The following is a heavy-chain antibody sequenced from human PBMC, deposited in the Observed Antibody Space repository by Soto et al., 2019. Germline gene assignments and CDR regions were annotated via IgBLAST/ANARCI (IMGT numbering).Heavy chain of an antibody. Sequence: QVQLVQSGAEVKTPGSPVKVSCKASGGTFNSYIITWVRQAPGQGLEWMGRIIPVLDVTYYAQRFQARVTITADKSTSPAYMELSGLRSEDSAVYFCAKSPSPGSATSSYYGIDVWGQGTTVTVSS. CDR3: AKSPSPGSATSSYYGIDV. V-gene: IGHV1-69*02. CDR2: IIPVLDVT. J-gene: IGHJ6*02. D-gene: IGHD2-2*01. CDR1: GGTFNSYI.